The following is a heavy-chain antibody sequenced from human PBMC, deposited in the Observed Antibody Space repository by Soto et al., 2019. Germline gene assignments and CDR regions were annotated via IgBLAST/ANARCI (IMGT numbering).Heavy chain of an antibody. CDR1: GFIFTEYG. CDR3: ARWGCSGSNCNLNQRSFDL. V-gene: IGHV3-33*01. D-gene: IGHD2-15*01. J-gene: IGHJ5*02. Sequence: GSLRLSCAASGFIFTEYGMHWVRQAPGKGLEWVAVIWYDGSNKYYADSVKGRFTFSRDNSKNTMSLQMNSLRVEDTAIYYCARWGCSGSNCNLNQRSFDLWGQGTLVTVSS. CDR2: IWYDGSNK.